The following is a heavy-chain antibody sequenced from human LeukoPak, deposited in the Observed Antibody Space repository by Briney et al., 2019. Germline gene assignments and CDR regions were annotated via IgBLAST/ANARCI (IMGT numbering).Heavy chain of an antibody. D-gene: IGHD3-10*01. CDR1: GFSFSTYP. CDR2: ILGGGGT. Sequence: GGSLRLSCSASGFSFSTYPMSWVRQAPGKGLEWVAGILGGGGTFYGDSARGRFTVSRDNSKDTLYLQMDSLRGEDTALYYCAKDESVVGVNYFASSGEGTLVTVSS. J-gene: IGHJ4*02. CDR3: AKDESVVGVNYFAS. V-gene: IGHV3-23*01.